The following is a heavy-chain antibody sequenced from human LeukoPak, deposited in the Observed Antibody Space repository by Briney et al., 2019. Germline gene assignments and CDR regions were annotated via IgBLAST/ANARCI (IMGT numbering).Heavy chain of an antibody. D-gene: IGHD5-18*01. Sequence: PGGSLRLSCAASGFTFSSYWMHWVRQAPGKGLVWVSRINSDGSSTSYADSVKGRFTISRDNAKNTLYLQMNSLRAEDTAVYYCARVYSYGSEAVDAFDIWGQGTMVTVSS. CDR2: INSDGSST. CDR1: GFTFSSYW. CDR3: ARVYSYGSEAVDAFDI. V-gene: IGHV3-74*01. J-gene: IGHJ3*02.